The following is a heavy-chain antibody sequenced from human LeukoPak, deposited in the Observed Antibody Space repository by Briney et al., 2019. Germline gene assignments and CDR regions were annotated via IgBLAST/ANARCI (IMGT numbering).Heavy chain of an antibody. CDR3: AKVAYDTYGRYYHDYFDY. J-gene: IGHJ4*02. D-gene: IGHD4-23*01. CDR2: INRGDDRT. CDR1: GFSFSAYA. V-gene: IGHV3-23*01. Sequence: PGGSLRLSCAASGFSFSAYAMTWVRQAPGKGLEWVSSINRGDDRTYYADSAKVRFTISRDNSKNTLYLQMNSLRAEDTALYYCAKVAYDTYGRYYHDYFDYWGQGTLFTVSS.